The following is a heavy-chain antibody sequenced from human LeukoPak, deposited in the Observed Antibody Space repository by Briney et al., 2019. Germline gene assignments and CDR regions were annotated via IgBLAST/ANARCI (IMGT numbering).Heavy chain of an antibody. CDR3: AKRITLIVVVPVVDY. CDR2: ISSTSSTI. J-gene: IGHJ4*02. CDR1: GFTFSTYT. Sequence: GGSLRLSCGASGFTFSTYTMNWVRQAPGKGLEWVSSISSTSSTIYYADSVKGRFTISRDNSKNTLYLQMNSLRAEDTAVYYCAKRITLIVVVPVVDYWGQGTLVTVSS. V-gene: IGHV3-48*01. D-gene: IGHD3-22*01.